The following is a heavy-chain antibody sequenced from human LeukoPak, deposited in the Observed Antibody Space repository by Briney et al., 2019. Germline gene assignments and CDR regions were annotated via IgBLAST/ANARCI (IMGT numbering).Heavy chain of an antibody. J-gene: IGHJ5*02. V-gene: IGHV4-39*07. CDR3: ARGQNWRSYWFDP. CDR2: IYYSGST. D-gene: IGHD1-1*01. CDR1: GGSLSSSSYY. Sequence: SETLSLTCTVSGGSLSSSSYYWGWIRQPPGKGLEWIGSIYYSGSTYYNPSLKSRVTISVDTSKNQFSLKLSSVTAADTAVYYCARGQNWRSYWFDPWGQGTLVTVSS.